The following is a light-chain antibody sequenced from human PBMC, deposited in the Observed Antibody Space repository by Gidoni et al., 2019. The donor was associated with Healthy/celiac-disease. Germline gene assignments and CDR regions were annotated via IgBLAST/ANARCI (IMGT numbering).Light chain of an antibody. V-gene: IGKV4-1*01. J-gene: IGKJ5*01. CDR1: QSVLYSSNNKNY. CDR3: QQYYSTPIT. Sequence: DILMPHSPDSLAVSLGARATINCKSSQSVLYSSNNKNYLAWYQQKPGQPPTLLIYWASTRESGAPDRFSGSGSGTDFTLTISSLQAEDVAVYYCQQYYSTPITFGQGTRLEIK. CDR2: WAS.